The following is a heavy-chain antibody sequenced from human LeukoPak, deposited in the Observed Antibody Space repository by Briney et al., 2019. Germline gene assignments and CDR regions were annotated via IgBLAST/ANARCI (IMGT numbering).Heavy chain of an antibody. CDR1: GFTFSSYS. CDR3: AREKATMIGAFDI. CDR2: ISSSSSYI. D-gene: IGHD3-22*01. V-gene: IGHV3-21*01. J-gene: IGHJ3*02. Sequence: GGSLRLSCAASGFTFSSYSMNWVRQAPGKGLEWVSSISSSSSYIYYADSVKGRFTISRDNAKNSLYLQMNSLRAEDTAVYYCAREKATMIGAFDIWGQGTVVTVSS.